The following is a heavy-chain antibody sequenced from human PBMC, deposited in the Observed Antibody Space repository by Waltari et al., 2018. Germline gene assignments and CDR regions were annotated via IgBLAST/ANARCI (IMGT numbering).Heavy chain of an antibody. V-gene: IGHV3-21*01. Sequence: DVQLMESGGGLVKPGGSLRLSCAASGFTFSSYNMNWFRQAPGKGLEWVSSISATGGYIHYADSVKGRFTISRDNAKNSLYLQMSSLRDEDTAVYYCARGGWGFYLDLWGQGALVTVSS. CDR1: GFTFSSYN. CDR3: ARGGWGFYLDL. J-gene: IGHJ5*02. D-gene: IGHD7-27*01. CDR2: ISATGGYI.